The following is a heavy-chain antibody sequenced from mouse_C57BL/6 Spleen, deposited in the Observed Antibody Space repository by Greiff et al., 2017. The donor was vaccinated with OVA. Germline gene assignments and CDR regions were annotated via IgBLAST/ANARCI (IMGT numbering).Heavy chain of an antibody. J-gene: IGHJ4*01. CDR3: ARSSYGSSDYYAMDY. V-gene: IGHV1-81*01. Sequence: VQLQQSGAELARPGASVKLSCKASGYTFTSYGISWVKQRTGQGLEWIGEIYPRSGNTYYNEKFKGKATLTADKSSSTAYMELRSLTSEDSAVYFCARSSYGSSDYYAMDYWGQGTSVTVSS. CDR2: IYPRSGNT. D-gene: IGHD1-1*01. CDR1: GYTFTSYG.